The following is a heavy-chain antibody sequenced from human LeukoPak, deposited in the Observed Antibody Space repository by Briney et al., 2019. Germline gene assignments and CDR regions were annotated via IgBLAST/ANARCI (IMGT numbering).Heavy chain of an antibody. CDR3: AKDLPYCGGDCLPDAFDI. D-gene: IGHD2-21*02. CDR2: ISSSGSTI. Sequence: GGSLRLSCAASGFTFSDYYMSWIRQAPGKGLEWVSYISSSGSTIYYADSVKGRFTISRDNSKNTLYLQMNSLRAEDTAVYYCAKDLPYCGGDCLPDAFDIWGQGTMVTVSS. CDR1: GFTFSDYY. V-gene: IGHV3-11*01. J-gene: IGHJ3*02.